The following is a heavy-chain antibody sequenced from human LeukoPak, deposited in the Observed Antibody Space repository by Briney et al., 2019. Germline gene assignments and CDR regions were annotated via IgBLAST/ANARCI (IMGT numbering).Heavy chain of an antibody. CDR1: GYSISSGYY. CDR2: IYHSGST. D-gene: IGHD2-2*01. J-gene: IGHJ5*02. CDR3: ARDVGGRHCSSTSCCGSLSWFDP. V-gene: IGHV4-38-2*02. Sequence: SETLSLTCTVSGYSISSGYYWGWIRQPPGKGLEWIGSIYHSGSTYYNPSLKSRVTISVDTSKNQFSLKLSSVTAADTAVYYCARDVGGRHCSSTSCCGSLSWFDPWGQGTLVTVSS.